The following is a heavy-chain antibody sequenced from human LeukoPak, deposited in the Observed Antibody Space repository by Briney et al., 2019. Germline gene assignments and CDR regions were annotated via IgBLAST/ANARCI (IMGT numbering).Heavy chain of an antibody. J-gene: IGHJ4*02. CDR2: VVGGGSTT. D-gene: IGHD2-8*02. CDR1: GFTFVNYA. CDR3: AKARLSTGWAYNDY. Sequence: GGSLRLSCAASGFTFVNYAMGWVRQAPGKGLEWVSAVVGGGSTTFYADSVKGRFTISRDNSRNTVYLQINSLRAEDTAVYYCAKARLSTGWAYNDYWGQGTLVTVSS. V-gene: IGHV3-23*01.